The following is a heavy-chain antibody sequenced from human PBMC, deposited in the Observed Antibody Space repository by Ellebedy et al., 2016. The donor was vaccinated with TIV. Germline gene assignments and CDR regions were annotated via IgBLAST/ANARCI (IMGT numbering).Heavy chain of an antibody. D-gene: IGHD6-19*01. V-gene: IGHV3-30*04. CDR2: ISYDGSNK. CDR3: ARDNSGWYEIFDY. Sequence: GESLKISCAASGFTFSTYAIHWVRQAPGKGLEWVASISYDGSNKNYADSVKGRFTISRDNSKNTLYLQMNSLRAEDTAVYYCARDNSGWYEIFDYWGQGTLVTVSS. CDR1: GFTFSTYA. J-gene: IGHJ4*02.